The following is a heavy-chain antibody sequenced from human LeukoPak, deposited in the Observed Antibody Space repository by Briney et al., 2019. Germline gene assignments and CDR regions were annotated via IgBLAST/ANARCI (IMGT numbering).Heavy chain of an antibody. Sequence: PSETLSLTCAVYGGSFSGYYWSWIRQPPGKGLEWIGEINHSGSTNYNPSLKSRVTISVDTSKNQFSLKLSSVTAADTAVYYCASSHFRTIFGVVIDRNLDYWGQGTLVTVSS. V-gene: IGHV4-34*01. CDR2: INHSGST. D-gene: IGHD3-3*01. CDR3: ASSHFRTIFGVVIDRNLDY. CDR1: GGSFSGYY. J-gene: IGHJ4*02.